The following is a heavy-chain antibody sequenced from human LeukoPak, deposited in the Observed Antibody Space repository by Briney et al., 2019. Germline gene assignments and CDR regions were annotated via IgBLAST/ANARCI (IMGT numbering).Heavy chain of an antibody. D-gene: IGHD5-24*01. CDR1: GFTFSNFA. V-gene: IGHV3-30*04. J-gene: IGHJ4*02. CDR3: ARPSPPGDGYNPPDY. Sequence: QPRGSLRLSCAASGFTFSNFAMHWVRQAPGKGLEWVAVISHDERNKYHADSVKGRFTISSDNSKNMVYLQMTSLRLEDTAVYYCARPSPPGDGYNPPDYWGQGSLVTVSS. CDR2: ISHDERNK.